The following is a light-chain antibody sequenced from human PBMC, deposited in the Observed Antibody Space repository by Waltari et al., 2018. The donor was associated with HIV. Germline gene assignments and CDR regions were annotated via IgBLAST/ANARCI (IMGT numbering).Light chain of an antibody. J-gene: IGKJ2*01. CDR2: GAA. Sequence: EIVMTQSPPTLSVSPGKRVTLSCRASQSFSAKLAWYQQRPGQAPRLLIYGAATRPPGIPVRFSGSGSGTEFTLTIGSLQSEDFATYFCQQYDSGPRGITFGQGTMLEIK. CDR1: QSFSAK. V-gene: IGKV3-15*01. CDR3: QQYDSGPRGIT.